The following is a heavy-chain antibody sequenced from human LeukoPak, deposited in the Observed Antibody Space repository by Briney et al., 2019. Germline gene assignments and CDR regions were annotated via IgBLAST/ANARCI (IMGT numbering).Heavy chain of an antibody. J-gene: IGHJ4*02. Sequence: GGSLRLSCAASGFTFNSYGMNWVRQAPGKGLEWVTLISYDGDEKYYVDSVKGRFTISRDNAKNTLYLQMNSLRAEDTAVYYCARGRIGDYWGQGTLVTVSS. CDR2: ISYDGDEK. CDR3: ARGRIGDY. V-gene: IGHV3-30*03. D-gene: IGHD2/OR15-2a*01. CDR1: GFTFNSYG.